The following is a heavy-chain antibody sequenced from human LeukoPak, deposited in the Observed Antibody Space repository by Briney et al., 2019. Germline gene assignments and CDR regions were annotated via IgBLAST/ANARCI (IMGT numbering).Heavy chain of an antibody. CDR3: ARVVSGDYPYYFDY. V-gene: IGHV4-31*03. Sequence: SSQTLSLTCTVSGGSISSGGYYWSWIRQHPGRGLEWIGYIYYSGSTYYNPSLKSRVTISVDTSKNQFSLKLSSVTAADTAVYYCARVVSGDYPYYFDYWGQGTLVTVSS. CDR2: IYYSGST. J-gene: IGHJ4*02. D-gene: IGHD4-17*01. CDR1: GGSISSGGYY.